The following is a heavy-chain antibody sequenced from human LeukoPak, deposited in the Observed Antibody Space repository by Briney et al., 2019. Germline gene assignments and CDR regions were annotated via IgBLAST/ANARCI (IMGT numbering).Heavy chain of an antibody. CDR3: ARHWGSTSSGVDY. CDR1: GGSFSGYY. Sequence: PSETLSLTCAVYGGSFSGYYWSRIRQPPGKGLEWIGSIYYSGSTYYNPSLKSRVTISVDTSKNHLSLKLSSVTAADTAVYYCARHWGSTSSGVDYWGQGTLVTVSS. V-gene: IGHV4-34*01. D-gene: IGHD2-2*01. CDR2: IYYSGST. J-gene: IGHJ4*02.